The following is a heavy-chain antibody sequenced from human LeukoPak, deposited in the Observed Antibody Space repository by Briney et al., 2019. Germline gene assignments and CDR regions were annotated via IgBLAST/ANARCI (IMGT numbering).Heavy chain of an antibody. Sequence: QTLSLTCAISGDSVSSNSAAWNWIRQSPSRGLEWLGRTYYRSKWYNDYAVSVKSRITINPDTSKNQFSLQLNSVTPEDTAVYYCARDLETCSSTSCYDDAFDIWGQGTMATVSS. CDR1: GDSVSSNSAA. CDR3: ARDLETCSSTSCYDDAFDI. CDR2: TYYRSKWYN. D-gene: IGHD2-2*01. V-gene: IGHV6-1*01. J-gene: IGHJ3*02.